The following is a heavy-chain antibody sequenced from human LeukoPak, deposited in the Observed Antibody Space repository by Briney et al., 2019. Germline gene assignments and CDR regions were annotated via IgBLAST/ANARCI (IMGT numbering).Heavy chain of an antibody. CDR1: GDSVSSNSAA. V-gene: IGHV6-1*01. Sequence: SQTLSLTCAISGDSVSSNSAAWNWIRQSPSRGLEWLGRTYYRSKWYNDYAVSVKSRITINPDTSKNQFSLQLNSVTPEDTAVYYCARDNGVAAAGTFYYYYGMDVWGQGTRSPSP. J-gene: IGHJ6*02. CDR2: TYYRSKWYN. D-gene: IGHD6-13*01. CDR3: ARDNGVAAAGTFYYYYGMDV.